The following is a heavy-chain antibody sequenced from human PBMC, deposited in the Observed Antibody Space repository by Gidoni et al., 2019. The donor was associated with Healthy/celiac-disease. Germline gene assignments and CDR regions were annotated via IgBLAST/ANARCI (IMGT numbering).Heavy chain of an antibody. Sequence: QVTLKESGPVLVKPTETLTLTCTVSGFSLSNARMGVSWIRQPPGKALEWLAHIFSNDEKSYSTSLKSRLTISKDTSKSQVVLTMTNMDPVDTATYYCARIRSDSSWYLLSRYYFDYWGQGTLVTVSS. J-gene: IGHJ4*02. CDR1: GFSLSNARMG. V-gene: IGHV2-26*01. CDR2: IFSNDEK. D-gene: IGHD6-13*01. CDR3: ARIRSDSSWYLLSRYYFDY.